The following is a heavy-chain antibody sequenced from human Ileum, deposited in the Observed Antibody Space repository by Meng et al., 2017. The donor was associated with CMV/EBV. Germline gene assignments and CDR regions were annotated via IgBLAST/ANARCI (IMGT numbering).Heavy chain of an antibody. D-gene: IGHD4-11*01. Sequence: CTLSGGSIESGDHCWGWIRQAPGKGLEWIATIYYTGSTFYNTFLKGRVTISVNPSENQFSLKMKSVTAADTAVYYCTRQDYSNYAGYWGQGTLVTVSS. CDR3: TRQDYSNYAGY. V-gene: IGHV4-39*07. J-gene: IGHJ4*02. CDR2: IYYTGST. CDR1: GGSIESGDHC.